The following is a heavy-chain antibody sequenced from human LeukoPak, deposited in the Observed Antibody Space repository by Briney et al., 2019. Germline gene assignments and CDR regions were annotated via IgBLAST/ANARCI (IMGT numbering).Heavy chain of an antibody. CDR1: GFTFSSYA. Sequence: GGSLRPSCAASGFTFSSYAMSWVRQAPGKGLEWVSAISGSGGSTYYADSVKGRFTISRDNSKNTLYLQMNSLRAEDTAVYYCAKSRVAYSSGWYGYFDYWGQGTLVTVSS. J-gene: IGHJ4*02. CDR2: ISGSGGST. CDR3: AKSRVAYSSGWYGYFDY. V-gene: IGHV3-23*01. D-gene: IGHD6-19*01.